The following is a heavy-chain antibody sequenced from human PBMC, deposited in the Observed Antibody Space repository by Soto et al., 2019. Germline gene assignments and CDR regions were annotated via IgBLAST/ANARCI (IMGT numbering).Heavy chain of an antibody. D-gene: IGHD4-17*01. CDR3: ARATVTTLLFDY. V-gene: IGHV1-2*04. Sequence: QVQLVQSGAEVKKPGASVKVSCKASGYTFTGYYMHWVRQAPGQGLEWMGWINPNSGGTNYEQKFQGWVTMTRDTSISTAYMELSRLRSDDTAVYYCARATVTTLLFDYWGQGTLVTVSS. J-gene: IGHJ4*02. CDR1: GYTFTGYY. CDR2: INPNSGGT.